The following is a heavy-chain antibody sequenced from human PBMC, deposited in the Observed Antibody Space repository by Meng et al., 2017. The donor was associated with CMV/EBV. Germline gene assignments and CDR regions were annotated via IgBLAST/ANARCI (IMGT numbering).Heavy chain of an antibody. CDR2: IYYSGST. J-gene: IGHJ4*02. CDR1: GGSISSSSYY. V-gene: IGHV4-39*07. Sequence: QLQLQEAGPGRVKPSPTLSLTCTVSGGSISSSSYYWGWIRQPPGKGLEWIGSIYYSGSTYYNPSLKSRVTISVDTSKNQFSLKLSSVTAADTAVYYCASLAGDYWGQGTLVTVSS. CDR3: ASLAGDY. D-gene: IGHD3-10*01.